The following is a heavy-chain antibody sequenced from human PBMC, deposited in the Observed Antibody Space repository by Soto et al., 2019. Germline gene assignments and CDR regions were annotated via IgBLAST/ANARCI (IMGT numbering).Heavy chain of an antibody. J-gene: IGHJ6*02. V-gene: IGHV3-23*01. D-gene: IGHD4-17*01. CDR1: GFTFGTYA. CDR3: AKERAPSTVQTLYYGLDV. CDR2: ISGSGDRT. Sequence: PGGSLRLSCAVSGFTFGTYAVTWVRQAPGKGLEWVSSISGSGDRTYYADSVKGRFTTSRDNTKNTLDLQMNSLRAEDTAIYYCAKERAPSTVQTLYYGLDVWGQGPRSPSP.